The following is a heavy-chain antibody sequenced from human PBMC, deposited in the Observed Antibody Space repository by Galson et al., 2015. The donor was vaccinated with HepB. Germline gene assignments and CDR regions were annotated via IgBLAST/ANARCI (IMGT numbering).Heavy chain of an antibody. V-gene: IGHV4-4*07. J-gene: IGHJ4*02. D-gene: IGHD1-26*01. Sequence: LSLTCTVSGDSMNKSYWSWIRQAAGKTLEWLGRIHGSGVTKYNSSLNNRVTISVDTSKNQFSLKLKSVTAADTATYYCARDDTVGFFDLWGQGTLVTVSS. CDR1: GDSMNKSY. CDR3: ARDDTVGFFDL. CDR2: IHGSGVT.